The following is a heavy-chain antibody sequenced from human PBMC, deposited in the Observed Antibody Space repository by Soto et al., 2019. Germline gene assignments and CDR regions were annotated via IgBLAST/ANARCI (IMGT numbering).Heavy chain of an antibody. V-gene: IGHV1-18*01. D-gene: IGHD6-19*01. J-gene: IGHJ5*02. CDR3: ARDLAVAGPNWFDL. CDR2: ISAYNGST. Sequence: ASVKVSFKASGYTFTSYGISWVRQAPGQGLEWMGWISAYNGSTNYAQKLQGRVTMTTDTSTSTAYMELRSLRSDDTAVYYCARDLAVAGPNWFDLWGQGTLVTVSS. CDR1: GYTFTSYG.